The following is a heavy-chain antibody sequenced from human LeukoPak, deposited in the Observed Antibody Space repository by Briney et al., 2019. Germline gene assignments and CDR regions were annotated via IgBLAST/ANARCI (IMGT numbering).Heavy chain of an antibody. Sequence: PSETLSLTCTVSGGSISSSSYYWGWIRQPPGKVLEWVGSIYYGGSTYYNPSLKSRITISVDTSKNQFSLKLSSVTAADTAVYYCARHQDDSSGYYYTASFDYWGQGTLVTVSS. D-gene: IGHD3-22*01. CDR1: GGSISSSSYY. CDR2: IYYGGST. CDR3: ARHQDDSSGYYYTASFDY. J-gene: IGHJ4*02. V-gene: IGHV4-39*01.